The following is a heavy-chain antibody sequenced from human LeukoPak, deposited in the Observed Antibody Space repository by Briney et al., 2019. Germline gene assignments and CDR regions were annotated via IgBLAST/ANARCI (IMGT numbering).Heavy chain of an antibody. J-gene: IGHJ5*02. D-gene: IGHD2-15*01. CDR3: ARDPRNVGLAP. CDR2: TWYDGSNK. Sequence: GGSLRLSCAASGFTFSSYGMHWVRQAPGKGLEWVAATWYDGSNKYYADSVKGRFTMSRDNVKNTLYLQMNSLRVEDTAVYYCARDPRNVGLAPWGQGTLVTVSS. CDR1: GFTFSSYG. V-gene: IGHV3-33*01.